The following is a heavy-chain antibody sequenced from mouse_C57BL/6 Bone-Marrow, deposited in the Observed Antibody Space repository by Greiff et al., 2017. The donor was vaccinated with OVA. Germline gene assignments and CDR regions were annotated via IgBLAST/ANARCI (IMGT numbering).Heavy chain of an antibody. Sequence: EVHLVESGGGLVKPGGSLKLSCAASGFTFSSYAMSWVRQTPEKRLEWVATISDGGSYTYYPDNVKGRFTISRDNAKNNLYLQMSHLKSEDTAMYYCARDLITTVLDYWGQGTTLTVSS. V-gene: IGHV5-4*01. D-gene: IGHD1-1*01. CDR2: ISDGGSYT. CDR1: GFTFSSYA. CDR3: ARDLITTVLDY. J-gene: IGHJ2*01.